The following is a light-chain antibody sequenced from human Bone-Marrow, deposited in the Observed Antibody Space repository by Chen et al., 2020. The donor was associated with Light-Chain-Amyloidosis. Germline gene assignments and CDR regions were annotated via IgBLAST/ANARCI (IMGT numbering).Light chain of an antibody. CDR2: RDT. V-gene: IGLV3-25*03. CDR1: DLPTKY. Sequence: SYELPQPPSVSVSPGQTARLTCPGDDLPTKYAYWYQQKPGQAPVLVIHRDTERPSGISERFSGSSSGKTATLTISGVQAEDEADYHCQSADSSGTYEVIFGGGTKLTVL. CDR3: QSADSSGTYEVI. J-gene: IGLJ2*01.